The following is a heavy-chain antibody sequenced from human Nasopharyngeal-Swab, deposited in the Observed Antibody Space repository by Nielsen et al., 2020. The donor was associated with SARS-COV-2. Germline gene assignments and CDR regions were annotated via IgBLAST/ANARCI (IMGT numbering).Heavy chain of an antibody. J-gene: IGHJ6*03. CDR1: GYTFTIDA. D-gene: IGHD2-2*02. Sequence: ASVQVSCKASGYTFTIDAVHWVRQAPAQRLEWMAWINAGNGHTEPSPNFQGRVTITTDTPASTTYMELSSLRSEDTAVYYCARGQILYDPDYYFYYYMDVWGKGTTVTVSS. CDR3: ARGQILYDPDYYFYYYMDV. V-gene: IGHV1-3*01. CDR2: INAGNGHT.